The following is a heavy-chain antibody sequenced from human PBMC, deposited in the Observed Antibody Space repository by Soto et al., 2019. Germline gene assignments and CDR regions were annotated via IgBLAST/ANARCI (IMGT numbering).Heavy chain of an antibody. D-gene: IGHD3-3*01. CDR1: GFTFSSYA. CDR2: ISYDGSNK. J-gene: IGHJ6*02. V-gene: IGHV3-30-3*01. Sequence: QVQLVESGGVVVQPGRSLRLACAASGFTFSSYAMHWVRQAPGKGLEWVAVISYDGSNKYYADSVKGRFTISRDNSKNPLYLQMNSLRAEDTAVYYCARDPADYDFWSGYYTRGDYYYGMDVWGQGTTVTVSS. CDR3: ARDPADYDFWSGYYTRGDYYYGMDV.